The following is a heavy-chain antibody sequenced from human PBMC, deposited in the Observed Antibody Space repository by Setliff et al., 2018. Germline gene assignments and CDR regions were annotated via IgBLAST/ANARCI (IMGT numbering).Heavy chain of an antibody. D-gene: IGHD5-12*01. V-gene: IGHV1-46*01. CDR1: GYTFTINN. J-gene: IGHJ4*02. Sequence: GASVKVSCKASGYTFTINNLHWVRQAPGQGLEWMGVINPSSGVTIYAQRIQGRVTMARDTSTSTAYMELSSLRSEDTALYYCARGLREDGYNLADYWGQGTLVTVSS. CDR2: INPSSGVT. CDR3: ARGLREDGYNLADY.